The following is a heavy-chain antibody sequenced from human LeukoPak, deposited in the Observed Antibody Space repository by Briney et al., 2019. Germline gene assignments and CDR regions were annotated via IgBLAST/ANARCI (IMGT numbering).Heavy chain of an antibody. J-gene: IGHJ4*02. V-gene: IGHV1-18*01. D-gene: IGHD3-22*01. CDR2: ISAYNGNT. CDR3: ARDDYYDSSGYYDY. Sequence: ASVKVSCKASGYTFTSYIISWVRQAPGQGLEWMGWISAYNGNTNYAQKLQGRVTMTTDTSTSTAYMELRSLRSDDTAVYYCARDDYYDSSGYYDYWGQGTLVTVSS. CDR1: GYTFTSYI.